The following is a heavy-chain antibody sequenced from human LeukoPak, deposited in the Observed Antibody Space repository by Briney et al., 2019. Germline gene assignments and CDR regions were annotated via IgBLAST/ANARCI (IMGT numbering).Heavy chain of an antibody. J-gene: IGHJ3*02. D-gene: IGHD1-26*01. CDR2: IRKDGSEK. CDR3: ARHWEGVESDAFDI. V-gene: IGHV3-7*04. CDR1: GFTFEIYW. Sequence: GGSLRLSCAASGFTFEIYWMSWVRQAPGKGLEWVANIRKDGSEKNYVDSVKDRCTISRDNAKNSLYLQMNSLRADDTALYYCARHWEGVESDAFDIWGQGTMVTVSS.